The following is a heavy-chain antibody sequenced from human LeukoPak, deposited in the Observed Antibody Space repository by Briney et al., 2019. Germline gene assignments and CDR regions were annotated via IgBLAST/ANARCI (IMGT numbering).Heavy chain of an antibody. V-gene: IGHV1-2*02. CDR2: INPNSGGT. D-gene: IGHD3-10*01. Sequence: ASVKVSCKASGYTFTGYYMHWVRQAPGQGLEWMGWINPNSGGTNYAQKFQGRVTMTRDTSISTAYMELSRLRSDDTAVYYCARGRGVEFGGYYFDYWGQGTLVTVSS. CDR3: ARGRGVEFGGYYFDY. CDR1: GYTFTGYY. J-gene: IGHJ4*02.